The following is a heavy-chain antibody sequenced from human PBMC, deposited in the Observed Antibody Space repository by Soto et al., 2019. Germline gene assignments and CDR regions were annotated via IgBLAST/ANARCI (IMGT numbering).Heavy chain of an antibody. J-gene: IGHJ4*02. CDR2: FDPEDGET. V-gene: IGHV1-24*01. CDR1: GYTLTELS. Sequence: GASVKVSCKVSGYTLTELSMHWVRQAPGKGLEWMGGFDPEDGETIYAQKFQGRVTMTEDTSTDTAYMELSSLRSEDTAVYYCAPPRHGDPWNRYYFDYWGQGTLVTVSS. CDR3: APPRHGDPWNRYYFDY. D-gene: IGHD4-17*01.